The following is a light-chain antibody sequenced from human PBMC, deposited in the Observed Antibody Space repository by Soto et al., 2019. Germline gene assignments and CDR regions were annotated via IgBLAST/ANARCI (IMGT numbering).Light chain of an antibody. J-gene: IGLJ3*02. CDR1: SSNIGAGYA. Sequence: QSVLTQPPSVSGAPGQRVTISCTGSSSNIGAGYAVHWYQQLPGTAPKLLIYGNNNRPSGVPDRFSGSNSGTSASLAITGLQTEGEADFYCQAFDSSLRASVFGGGTKLTVL. CDR2: GNN. CDR3: QAFDSSLRASV. V-gene: IGLV1-40*01.